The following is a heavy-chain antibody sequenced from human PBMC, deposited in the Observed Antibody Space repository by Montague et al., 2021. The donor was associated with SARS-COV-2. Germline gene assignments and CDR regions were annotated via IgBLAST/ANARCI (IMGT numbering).Heavy chain of an antibody. CDR3: ARDLAPYYGSGSYYNPIDAFDI. CDR2: IYTSGST. Sequence: SETLSLTCTVSGGSISSYYWSWIRQPPGKGLEWIGCIYTSGSTNYNPSLKSRVTISVDTSKNQFSLKLSSVTAADTAVYYCARDLAPYYGSGSYYNPIDAFDIWGQGTMVTVSS. CDR1: GGSISSYY. D-gene: IGHD3-10*01. J-gene: IGHJ3*02. V-gene: IGHV4-4*08.